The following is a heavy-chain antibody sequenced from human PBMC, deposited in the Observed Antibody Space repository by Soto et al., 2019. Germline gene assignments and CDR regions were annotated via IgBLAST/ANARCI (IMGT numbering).Heavy chain of an antibody. J-gene: IGHJ4*02. CDR3: ARGRGDTAMAWYY. CDR2: IYYSGTT. CDR1: GGSIRSPNFS. V-gene: IGHV4-31*03. Sequence: PSETLSLTCTVIGGSIRSPNFSWSWIRQHPGKGPEWIGNIYYSGTTTYSPSLESRLTISVDPSKNQFSLTLNSVTAADTAVYYCARGRGDTAMAWYYWGQGTLVTVSS. D-gene: IGHD5-18*01.